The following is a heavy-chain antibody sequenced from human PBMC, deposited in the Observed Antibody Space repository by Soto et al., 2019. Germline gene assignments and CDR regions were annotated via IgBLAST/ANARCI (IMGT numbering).Heavy chain of an antibody. V-gene: IGHV1-46*03. Sequence: QVQLVQSGAEVKKPGASVKVSCKASGYTFTDYYMHWVRQAPGQGLEWMGIIDASGGSTTYAQKYQGRVNMTRNKSTSTVNIELSRLRSEDTAVYYCGRDTRGSGSRFDYWGQGTLVTVSS. J-gene: IGHJ4*02. CDR2: IDASGGST. CDR1: GYTFTDYY. CDR3: GRDTRGSGSRFDY. D-gene: IGHD3-10*01.